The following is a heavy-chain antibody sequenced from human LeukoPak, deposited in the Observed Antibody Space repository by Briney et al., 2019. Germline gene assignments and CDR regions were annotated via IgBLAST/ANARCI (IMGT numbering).Heavy chain of an antibody. CDR3: ARRGASEVHYYGSGAGPRASFDP. CDR1: GGSISSSSYY. Sequence: SETLPLTCTVSGGSISSSSYYWGWIRQPPGKGLEWIGSIYYSGSTYYNPSLKSRVTISVDTSKNQFSLKLSSVTAADTAVYYCARRGASEVHYYGSGAGPRASFDPWGQGTLVTVSS. CDR2: IYYSGST. V-gene: IGHV4-39*01. D-gene: IGHD3-10*01. J-gene: IGHJ5*02.